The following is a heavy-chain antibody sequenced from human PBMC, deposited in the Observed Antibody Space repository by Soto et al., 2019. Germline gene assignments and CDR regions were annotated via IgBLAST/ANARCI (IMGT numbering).Heavy chain of an antibody. CDR2: INHSGST. V-gene: IGHV4-34*01. J-gene: IGHJ6*02. CDR3: ARGRQLWLLHYYYYYGMDV. Sequence: SETLSLTCAGYGGSFSGYYWSWIRQPPGKGLEWIGEINHSGSTNYNPSLKSRVTISVDTSKNQFSLKLSSVTAADTAVYYCARGRQLWLLHYYYYYGMDVWGQGTTVTVSS. CDR1: GGSFSGYY. D-gene: IGHD5-18*01.